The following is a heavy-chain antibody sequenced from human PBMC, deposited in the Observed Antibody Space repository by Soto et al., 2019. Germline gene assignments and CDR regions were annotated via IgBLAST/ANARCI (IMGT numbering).Heavy chain of an antibody. V-gene: IGHV3-23*01. D-gene: IGHD3-16*01. CDR1: GFTFSSYA. CDR3: AKSPNYDYVWKRGFDP. Sequence: EVQLLESGGGLVQPGGSVRLSCAASGFTFSSYAMSWVRQAPGKGLEWVSAISGSGGSTYYADSVKGRFTISRDNSKNTLYLQMNSLRAEDTAVYYCAKSPNYDYVWKRGFDPWGQGTLVTVSS. CDR2: ISGSGGST. J-gene: IGHJ5*02.